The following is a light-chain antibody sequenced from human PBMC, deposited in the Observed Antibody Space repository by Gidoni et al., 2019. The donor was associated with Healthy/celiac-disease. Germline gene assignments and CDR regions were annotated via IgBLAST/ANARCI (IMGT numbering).Light chain of an antibody. CDR1: SSNIRAGYD. CDR2: GNS. Sequence: QSVLTPPPSVSGAPGQRVPIPCTGSSSNIRAGYDVHWYPQLPGTAPKLLIYGNSNRPSGVPDRFSGSKSGTSASLAITGLQAEDEADYYCQSYDSSLSGPYVVFGGGTKLTVL. CDR3: QSYDSSLSGPYVV. V-gene: IGLV1-40*01. J-gene: IGLJ2*01.